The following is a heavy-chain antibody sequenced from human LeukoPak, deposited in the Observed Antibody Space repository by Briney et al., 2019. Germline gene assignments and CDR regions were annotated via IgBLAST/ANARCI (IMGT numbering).Heavy chain of an antibody. CDR3: ARCISMVRGVIRPPDY. D-gene: IGHD3-10*01. V-gene: IGHV4-39*01. CDR2: IYYSGSA. J-gene: IGHJ4*02. Sequence: SETLSLTCSVSGGSISSSSYHWGCIRQSPGKGLEWIVSIYYSGSAYYNPSLKSRLTISVDTSKNQFSLKLNSVTAADTAVYYCARCISMVRGVIRPPDYWGQGTLVTVSS. CDR1: GGSISSSSYH.